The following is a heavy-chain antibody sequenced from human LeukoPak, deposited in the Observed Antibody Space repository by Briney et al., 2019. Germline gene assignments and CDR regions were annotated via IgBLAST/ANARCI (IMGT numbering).Heavy chain of an antibody. CDR1: GVSISNYY. D-gene: IGHD3-3*01. CDR2: IYYSGST. J-gene: IGHJ4*02. V-gene: IGHV4-59*01. Sequence: SETLSLTCTVSGVSISNYYWSWIRQPPGKGLEWIGYIYYSGSTNYNPSLKSRVTMSVDTSKNQFSLKLSSVTAADTAVYYCARYDFNKFFDYWGQGTLVTVSS. CDR3: ARYDFNKFFDY.